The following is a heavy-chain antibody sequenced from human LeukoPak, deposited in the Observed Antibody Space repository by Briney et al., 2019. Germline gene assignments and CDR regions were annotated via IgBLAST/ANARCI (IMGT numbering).Heavy chain of an antibody. CDR1: GFTVSSNY. J-gene: IGHJ4*02. D-gene: IGHD6-13*01. Sequence: GGSLRLSCAASGFTVSSNYMSWVRQAPGEGLEWVSVIYSGGSTSYADSVKGRFTISRDNSKTTLYLQMHSLRAEDTAVYYCARVPRYTSSWYHFDYWGQGTLVTVSS. CDR2: IYSGGST. CDR3: ARVPRYTSSWYHFDY. V-gene: IGHV3-66*01.